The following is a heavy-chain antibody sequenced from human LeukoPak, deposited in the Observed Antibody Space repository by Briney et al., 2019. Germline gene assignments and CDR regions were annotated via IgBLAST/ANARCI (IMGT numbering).Heavy chain of an antibody. CDR3: ASPGVLCSGGSCFDY. Sequence: GGSLRLXCAASGFTFSPYPMNWVRQAPGKGLEWVSSISSSSDYINYADSLRGRFTISRDNARNSVYLQMNSLRAEDTAVYYCASPGVLCSGGSCFDYWGQGTLVTVSS. CDR2: ISSSSDYI. J-gene: IGHJ4*02. V-gene: IGHV3-21*01. D-gene: IGHD2-15*01. CDR1: GFTFSPYP.